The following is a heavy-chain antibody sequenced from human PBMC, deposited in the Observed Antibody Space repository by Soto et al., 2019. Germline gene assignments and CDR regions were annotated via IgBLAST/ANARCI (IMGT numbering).Heavy chain of an antibody. D-gene: IGHD2-21*01. V-gene: IGHV3-53*01. CDR1: DLTVSNNY. CDR2: IYSGGDT. Sequence: GGSLRLSCTASDLTVSNNYMSWVRQAPGKGLEWVSVIYSGGDTSYADSVKGRFTISRDSSKNTVYLQMNSLRVEDTAVYYCARGIGTFDYWGQGTQVTVSS. CDR3: ARGIGTFDY. J-gene: IGHJ4*02.